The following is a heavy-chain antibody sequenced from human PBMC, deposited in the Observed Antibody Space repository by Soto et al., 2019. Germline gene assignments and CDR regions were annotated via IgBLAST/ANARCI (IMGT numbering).Heavy chain of an antibody. CDR3: ARSLTEGYCTIIGRYTRPLYGMDV. CDR1: GYTFSGYY. J-gene: IGHJ6*02. D-gene: IGHD2-2*02. Sequence: GASVKVSCKASGYTFSGYYIHWLRQAPGQGLEWMGWINPNSGGTNYAQKFQGRVTVTRDTPTSTAYMELSRLTSDDTAVYYCARSLTEGYCTIIGRYTRPLYGMDVWGQWTTVTVSS. CDR2: INPNSGGT. V-gene: IGHV1-2*02.